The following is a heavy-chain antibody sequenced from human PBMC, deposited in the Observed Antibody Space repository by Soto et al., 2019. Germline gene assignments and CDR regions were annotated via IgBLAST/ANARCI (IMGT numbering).Heavy chain of an antibody. D-gene: IGHD5-12*01. CDR2: INAGNGNT. J-gene: IGHJ4*02. CDR1: GYTFTNYA. Sequence: QVQLVQSGAEEKKPGASVKVSCKASGYTFTNYAMHWVRQAPGQRIDWMGWINAGNGNTKYSQKFQGRVTITRDTSASTAYMELSSLRSEDTAVYYCARVSGYYLPDYWGQGTLVTVSS. V-gene: IGHV1-3*05. CDR3: ARVSGYYLPDY.